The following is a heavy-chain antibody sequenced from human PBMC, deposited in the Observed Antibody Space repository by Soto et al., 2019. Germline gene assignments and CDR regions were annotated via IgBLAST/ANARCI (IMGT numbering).Heavy chain of an antibody. CDR2: ISYDGSNK. Sequence: QVQLVESGGGVVQPGRSLRLSCAASGFTFSSYGMHWVRQAPGKGLEWVAVISYDGSNKYYADSVKGRFTISRDNSKNTLYLQMNSLRAEATAVYYCAKDSTGGSWGQGTLVTVSS. V-gene: IGHV3-30*18. J-gene: IGHJ4*02. D-gene: IGHD1-26*01. CDR3: AKDSTGGS. CDR1: GFTFSSYG.